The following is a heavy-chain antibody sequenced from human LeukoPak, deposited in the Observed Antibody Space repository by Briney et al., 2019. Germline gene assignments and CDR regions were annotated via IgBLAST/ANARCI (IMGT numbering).Heavy chain of an antibody. J-gene: IGHJ6*02. D-gene: IGHD2-2*01. CDR1: GFTFSSYA. V-gene: IGHV3-23*01. CDR3: ARAPGYCSSTSCYGRYYGMDV. Sequence: PGGSLRLSCAASGFTFSSYAMSWVRQAPGKGLEWVSAISGSAGSTYYADSVKGRFTISRDNSKNTLYLQMNSLRVEDTAVYYCARAPGYCSSTSCYGRYYGMDVWGQGTTVTVSS. CDR2: ISGSAGST.